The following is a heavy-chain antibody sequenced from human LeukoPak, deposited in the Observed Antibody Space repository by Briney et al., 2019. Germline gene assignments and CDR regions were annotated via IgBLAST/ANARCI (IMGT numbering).Heavy chain of an antibody. CDR1: GFTFSSYG. J-gene: IGHJ3*02. V-gene: IGHV3-30*02. CDR2: IRYDGSNK. D-gene: IGHD3-22*01. Sequence: PGGSLRLSCAASGFTFSSYGMHWVRQAPGKGLEWVAFIRYDGSNKYYADSVKGRFTISRDNSKNTLYLQMNSLRAEDTAVYYCAKAGSVVVNAFDIWGQGTMVTVSS. CDR3: AKAGSVVVNAFDI.